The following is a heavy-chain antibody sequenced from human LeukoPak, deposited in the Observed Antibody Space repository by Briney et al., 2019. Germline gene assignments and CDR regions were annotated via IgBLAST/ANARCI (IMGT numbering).Heavy chain of an antibody. CDR2: IFHSGTT. CDR3: ARVPFFDSGTYYFDS. CDR1: GDSVNSDDYY. Sequence: SKTLSLTCTVSGDSVNSDDYYWTWIRQHPGKGLEWIGYIFHSGTTYSNPSLKSRVTISVDTSKNQFSLKLNSVTAADTAVYYCARVPFFDSGTYYFDSWGPGTLVTVSS. D-gene: IGHD1/OR15-1a*01. J-gene: IGHJ4*02. V-gene: IGHV4-31*03.